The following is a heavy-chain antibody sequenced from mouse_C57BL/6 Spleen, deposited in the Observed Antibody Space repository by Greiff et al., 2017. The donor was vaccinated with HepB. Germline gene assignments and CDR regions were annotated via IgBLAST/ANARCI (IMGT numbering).Heavy chain of an antibody. D-gene: IGHD2-3*01. CDR1: GYTFTSYW. V-gene: IGHV1-55*01. Sequence: VQLQQSGAELVKPGASVKMSCKASGYTFTSYWITWVKQRPGQGLEWIGDIYPGSGSTNYNEKFKSKATLTVDTSSSTAYMQLSSLTSEDSAVYYCARFDGYPAWLAYWGQGTLVTVSA. CDR2: IYPGSGST. J-gene: IGHJ3*01. CDR3: ARFDGYPAWLAY.